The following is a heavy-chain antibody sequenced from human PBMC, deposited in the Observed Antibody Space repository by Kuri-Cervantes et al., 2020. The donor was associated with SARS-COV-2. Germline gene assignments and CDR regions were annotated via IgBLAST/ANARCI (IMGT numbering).Heavy chain of an antibody. D-gene: IGHD5-24*01. V-gene: IGHV3-21*01. CDR3: ARDGHRGYNNDNDAFDI. J-gene: IGHJ3*02. CDR1: GFTFSDYY. CDR2: ISSSSSYI. Sequence: GGSLRLSCAASGFTFSDYYMNWVRQAPGKGLEWVSSISSSSSYIYYADSVKGRFTISRDNAKNSLYLQMNSLRAEDTAVYYCARDGHRGYNNDNDAFDIWGQGTMVTVSS.